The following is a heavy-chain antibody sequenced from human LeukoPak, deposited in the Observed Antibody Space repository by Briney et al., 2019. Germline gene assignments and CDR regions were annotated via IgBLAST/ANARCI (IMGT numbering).Heavy chain of an antibody. Sequence: SETLSLTCTVSGGSISSYYWSWIRQPPGKGLEWIGYIYYSGSTNYNPSLKSRATISVDTSKNQFSLKLSSVTAADTAVYYCARDSIGYGRPGAFDYWGQGTLVTVSS. D-gene: IGHD5-12*01. CDR3: ARDSIGYGRPGAFDY. J-gene: IGHJ4*02. V-gene: IGHV4-59*01. CDR2: IYYSGST. CDR1: GGSISSYY.